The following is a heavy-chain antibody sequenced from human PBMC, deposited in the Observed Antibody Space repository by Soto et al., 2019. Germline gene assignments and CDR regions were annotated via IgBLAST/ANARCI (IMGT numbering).Heavy chain of an antibody. CDR1: GFACSNAW. V-gene: IGHV3-15*07. CDR2: IKSKALGGTT. Sequence: EVQLVDSGGDLVKPGGSLRLSCAGSGFACSNAWINWVRQAPGKGLEWVGRIKSKALGGTTDFAAPVRGRFAITRDDSRHMAYMQMNSLNTEDTAVYYCTTDSYITMIEGRLDYWGHGTLVTVSS. CDR3: TTDSYITMIEGRLDY. D-gene: IGHD3-22*01. J-gene: IGHJ4*01.